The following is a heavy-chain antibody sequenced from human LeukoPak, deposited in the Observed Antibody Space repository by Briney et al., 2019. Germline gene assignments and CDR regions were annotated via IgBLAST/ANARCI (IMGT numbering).Heavy chain of an antibody. J-gene: IGHJ4*02. V-gene: IGHV1-69*01. CDR3: ARVMVRGVIDNYFGY. CDR1: GGTFSSYA. D-gene: IGHD3-10*01. Sequence: SVKVSCKASGGTFSSYAISWVRQAPGQGLEWMGGIIPIFGTANYAQKFQGRVTITADEFTSIAYMELSSLRSEDTAVYYCARVMVRGVIDNYFGYWGQGTLVTVSS. CDR2: IIPIFGTA.